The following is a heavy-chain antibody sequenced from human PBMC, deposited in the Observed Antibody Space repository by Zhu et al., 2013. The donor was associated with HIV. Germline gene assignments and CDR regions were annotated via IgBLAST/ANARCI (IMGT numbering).Heavy chain of an antibody. V-gene: IGHV1-18*04. CDR2: ISAYNGNT. CDR1: GYTFTSYF. D-gene: IGHD3-16*01. J-gene: IGHJ5*02. CDR3: ARGPFNPSYDATDYSMAWFDP. Sequence: QAQLVQSGAAVKKPGASVKISCKASGYTFTSYFMHWVRQAPGQGLEWMGWISAYNGNTNYAQKFQGRVTMTTETSTSTVYMELRSLRSDDTALYYCARGPFNPSYDATDYSMAWFDPWGQGTVVTVSS.